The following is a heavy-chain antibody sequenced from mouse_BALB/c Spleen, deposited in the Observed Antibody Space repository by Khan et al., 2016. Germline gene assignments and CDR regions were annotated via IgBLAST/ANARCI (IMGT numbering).Heavy chain of an antibody. J-gene: IGHJ2*01. CDR1: GYTFTSYT. CDR2: INPSSGYT. V-gene: IGHV1-4*01. CDR3: ARGEIYYGNYPY. Sequence: QVQLKQSGAELARPGASVKMSCKASGYTFTSYTMHWVKQRPGQGLEWIGYINPSSGYTNYNQKFKDKATLTADKSSSTAYMQLISLTSEDSAVXYCARGEIYYGNYPYWGQGTTLTVSS. D-gene: IGHD2-1*01.